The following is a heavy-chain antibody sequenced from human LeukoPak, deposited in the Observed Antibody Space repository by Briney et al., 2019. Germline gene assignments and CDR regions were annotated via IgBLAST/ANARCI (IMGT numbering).Heavy chain of an antibody. D-gene: IGHD3-22*01. Sequence: PGGSLRLSCVASGFTFDDYGMSWVRQAPGKGLEWVSGINWNGGSTGYADSVKGRFTISRDNAKNSLYLQMNSLRAEDTALYYCARDLMQYYYDSSGYPGDYWGQGTLVTVSS. CDR1: GFTFDDYG. CDR2: INWNGGST. V-gene: IGHV3-20*04. J-gene: IGHJ4*02. CDR3: ARDLMQYYYDSSGYPGDY.